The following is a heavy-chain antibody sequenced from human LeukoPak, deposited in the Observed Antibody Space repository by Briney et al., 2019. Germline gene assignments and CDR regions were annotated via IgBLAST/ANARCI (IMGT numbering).Heavy chain of an antibody. CDR1: GGSISSYY. CDR2: IYYSGST. J-gene: IGHJ3*02. CDR3: ARFNVGATPYAFDI. Sequence: SETLSLTCTVSGGSISSYYWSWIRQPPGKGLEWIGYIYYSGSTNYNPSLRSRVTISVDTSKNQFSLKLSSVTAADTAVYYCARFNVGATPYAFDIWGQGTMVTVSS. V-gene: IGHV4-59*01. D-gene: IGHD1-26*01.